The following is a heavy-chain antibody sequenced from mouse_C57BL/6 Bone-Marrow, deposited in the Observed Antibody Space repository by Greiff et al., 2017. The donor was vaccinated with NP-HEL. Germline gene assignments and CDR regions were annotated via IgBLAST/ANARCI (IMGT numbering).Heavy chain of an antibody. CDR3: ASPYDYDVAWFAY. CDR2: ISSGGSYT. Sequence: EVKVVESGGDLVKPGGSLKLSCAASGFTFSSYGMSWVRQTPDKRLEWVATISSGGSYTYYSDSVKGRFTISRDNAKNTLYLQMSSLKSEDTAMYYCASPYDYDVAWFAYWGQGTLVTVSA. V-gene: IGHV5-6*01. CDR1: GFTFSSYG. J-gene: IGHJ3*01. D-gene: IGHD2-4*01.